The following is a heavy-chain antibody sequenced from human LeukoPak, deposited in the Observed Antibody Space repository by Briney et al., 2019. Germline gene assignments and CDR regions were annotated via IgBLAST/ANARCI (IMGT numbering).Heavy chain of an antibody. Sequence: ASVKVSCKASGYTFTAYYMHWVRQAPGQGLEWMGWINPNTGDTNSAERFQGRVTMTRDSSISTAYLELSRLTSDDTAVYYCARDMWQQFDWFDPWGQGTLVTVSS. J-gene: IGHJ5*02. CDR1: GYTFTAYY. V-gene: IGHV1-2*02. CDR2: INPNTGDT. CDR3: ARDMWQQFDWFDP. D-gene: IGHD6-13*01.